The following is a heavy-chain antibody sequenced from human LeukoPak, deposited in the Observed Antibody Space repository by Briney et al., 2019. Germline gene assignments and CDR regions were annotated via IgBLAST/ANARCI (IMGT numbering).Heavy chain of an antibody. V-gene: IGHV3-48*01. CDR3: ASPAYSGSYYGDDY. Sequence: GGSLRLSCAASGFTFSSYSMSWVRQAPGKGLEWVSYISSSSSTIYYADSVKGRFTISRDNAKNSLYLQMNSQRAEDTAVYYCASPAYSGSYYGDDYWGQGTLVTVSS. J-gene: IGHJ4*02. D-gene: IGHD1-26*01. CDR2: ISSSSSTI. CDR1: GFTFSSYS.